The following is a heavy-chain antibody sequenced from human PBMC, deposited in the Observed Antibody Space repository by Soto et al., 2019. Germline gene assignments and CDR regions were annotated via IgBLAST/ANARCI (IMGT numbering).Heavy chain of an antibody. V-gene: IGHV1-2*02. J-gene: IGHJ3*02. CDR1: GYTFTGYY. CDR2: INPNSGGT. Sequence: AASVKVSCKASGYTFTGYYMHWVRQAPGQGLEWMGWINPNSGGTNYAQKFQGRVTMTRDTSISTAYMELSRLRSDDTAVYYCARVILWFGESYDAFDIWGQGTMVTVSS. D-gene: IGHD3-10*01. CDR3: ARVILWFGESYDAFDI.